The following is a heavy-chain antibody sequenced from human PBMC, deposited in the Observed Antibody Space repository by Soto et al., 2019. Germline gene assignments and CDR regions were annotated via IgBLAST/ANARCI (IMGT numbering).Heavy chain of an antibody. D-gene: IGHD1-26*01. CDR1: GGSISTYY. V-gene: IGHV4-4*07. CDR2: VYISGRT. J-gene: IGHJ3*02. Sequence: VQLQEAGPGLVKPSATLSLTCTVSGGSISTYYWNWIRQSAGKGLEWIGRVYISGRTNYHPSLKSRVAMSVDTSNNQSSLKVPSVTAADTAVYSCARGGRDGFDIWGQVTMVTFSS. CDR3: ARGGRDGFDI.